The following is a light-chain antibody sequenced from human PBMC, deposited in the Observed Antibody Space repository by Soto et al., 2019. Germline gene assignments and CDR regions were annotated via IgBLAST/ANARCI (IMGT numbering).Light chain of an antibody. CDR1: SSDVGGYNF. Sequence: QSALTQPASVSGSPGQSITISCTGTSSDVGGYNFVSWYQQHPGKAPKLMIYEVINRPSGVSNRFSGSKSGNTASLTISGLQAEDEADYHCCSYAGSSTFLYVFGTGTQLTVL. CDR2: EVI. J-gene: IGLJ1*01. CDR3: CSYAGSSTFLYV. V-gene: IGLV2-23*02.